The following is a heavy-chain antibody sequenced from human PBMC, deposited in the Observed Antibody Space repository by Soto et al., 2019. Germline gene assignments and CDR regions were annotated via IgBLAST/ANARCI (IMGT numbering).Heavy chain of an antibody. V-gene: IGHV4-31*02. Sequence: WTWIRQHPGKGLEWIGYIYYSGRTYYNPSLKSRVTISVDTSKKQFSLKLSSVTAADTAVYYCTRDYYFGSGYYYGMDVWGPGTTVTVSS. CDR3: TRDYYFGSGYYYGMDV. J-gene: IGHJ6*02. CDR2: IYYSGRT. D-gene: IGHD3-10*01.